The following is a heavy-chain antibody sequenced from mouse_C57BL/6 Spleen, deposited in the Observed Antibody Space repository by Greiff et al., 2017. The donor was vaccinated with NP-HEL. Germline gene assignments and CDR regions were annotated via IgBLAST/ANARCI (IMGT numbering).Heavy chain of an antibody. CDR2: IHPNSGST. D-gene: IGHD2-3*01. J-gene: IGHJ3*01. Sequence: VQLQQPGAVLVKPGASVKLSCKASGYTFTSYWMHWVKQRPGQGLEWIGMIHPNSGSTNYNEKFKSKATLTVNKSSSTAYMQLSSLTSEDSAVYYGAKFGYYDWFAYWGQGTLVTVSA. CDR1: GYTFTSYW. V-gene: IGHV1-64*01. CDR3: AKFGYYDWFAY.